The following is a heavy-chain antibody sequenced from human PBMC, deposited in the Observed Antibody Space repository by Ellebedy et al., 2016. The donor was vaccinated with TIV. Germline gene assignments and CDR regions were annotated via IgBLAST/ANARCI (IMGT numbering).Heavy chain of an antibody. CDR1: GFNFSRHD. D-gene: IGHD2/OR15-2a*01. CDR2: IVNAADR. Sequence: GESLKISXAASGFNFSRHDMHWVRQVTGKGLEWVSGIVNAADRHYSDSVKGRFTISRDDAENSLYLQMNSLRAGDTAVYYCAREIPVLSTWYFDLWGRGTLVTVSS. V-gene: IGHV3-13*01. J-gene: IGHJ2*01. CDR3: AREIPVLSTWYFDL.